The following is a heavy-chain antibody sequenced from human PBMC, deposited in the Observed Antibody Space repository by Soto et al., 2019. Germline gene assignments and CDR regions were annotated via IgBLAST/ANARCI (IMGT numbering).Heavy chain of an antibody. V-gene: IGHV3-7*03. D-gene: IGHD1-26*01. CDR1: QFIFGTYW. J-gene: IGHJ4*02. Sequence: HPGGSLRLSCAASQFIFGTYWMSWVRQLPGKGLEWVANINQDGSEIYYVDSVKGRFTISRDNAKNSLYLQMNSLRAEDTAIYYYARDKIVGATHFDYWSQGTLVTVSA. CDR2: INQDGSEI. CDR3: ARDKIVGATHFDY.